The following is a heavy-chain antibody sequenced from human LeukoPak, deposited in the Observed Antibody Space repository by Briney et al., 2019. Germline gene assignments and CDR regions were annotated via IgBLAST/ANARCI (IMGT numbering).Heavy chain of an antibody. CDR1: GGSLSPYY. V-gene: IGHV4-59*08. CDR2: IYHTGTT. Sequence: SETLSLTCTVSGGSLSPYYWTWIRQPPGKGLEWIGYIYHTGTTRYNPSLNSRVTISVETSKNQFSLRLNSVTAADTAIYYCARLDSGDHGNIPHWGQGTLVTVSS. D-gene: IGHD1-26*01. J-gene: IGHJ1*01. CDR3: ARLDSGDHGNIPH.